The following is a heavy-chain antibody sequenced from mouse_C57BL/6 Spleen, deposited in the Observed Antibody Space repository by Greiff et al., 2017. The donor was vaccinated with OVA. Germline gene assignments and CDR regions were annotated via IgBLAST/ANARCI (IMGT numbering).Heavy chain of an antibody. CDR1: GYTFTSYN. D-gene: IGHD2-5*01. V-gene: IGHV1-12*01. CDR2: IYPGNGDT. Sequence: QVQLQQSGAELVRPGASVKMSCKASGYTFTSYNMHWVKQTPRQGLEWIGAIYPGNGDTSYNQKFKGKATLTVDKSSSTAYMQLSSLTSEDSAVYFCATPYYSNYPYAMDYWGQGTSVTVSS. J-gene: IGHJ4*01. CDR3: ATPYYSNYPYAMDY.